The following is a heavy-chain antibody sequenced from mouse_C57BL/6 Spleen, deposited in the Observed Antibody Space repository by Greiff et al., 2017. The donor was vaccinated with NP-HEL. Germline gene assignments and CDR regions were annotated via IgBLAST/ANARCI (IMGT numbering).Heavy chain of an antibody. D-gene: IGHD2-3*01. CDR1: GYTFTDYY. Sequence: EVQLQQSGPELVKPGASVKISCKASGYTFTDYYMNWVKQSHGKSLEWIGDINPNNGGTSYNQKFKGKATLTVDKSSSTAYMELRSLTSEDSAAYYCARSDYDGYFRAMDYWGQGTSVTVSS. CDR2: INPNNGGT. J-gene: IGHJ4*01. CDR3: ARSDYDGYFRAMDY. V-gene: IGHV1-26*01.